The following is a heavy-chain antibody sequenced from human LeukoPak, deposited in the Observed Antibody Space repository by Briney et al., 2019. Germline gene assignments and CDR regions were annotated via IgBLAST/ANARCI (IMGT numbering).Heavy chain of an antibody. D-gene: IGHD5-24*01. V-gene: IGHV1-18*01. CDR1: GYTFTSYG. Sequence: ASVKVSCKASGYTFTSYGTSWVRQAPGQGLEWMGWISAYNGNTNYAQKLQGRVTMTTDTSTSTAYMELRSLRSDDTAVYYCARQMAPPDAFDIWGQGTMVTVSS. CDR3: ARQMAPPDAFDI. J-gene: IGHJ3*02. CDR2: ISAYNGNT.